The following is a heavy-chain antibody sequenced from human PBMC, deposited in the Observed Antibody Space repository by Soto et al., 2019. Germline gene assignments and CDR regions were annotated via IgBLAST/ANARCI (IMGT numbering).Heavy chain of an antibody. D-gene: IGHD5-18*01. Sequence: ASVKVSCKASGYTFTSYDINWLRQSSGQGLEWLGWMNPKSGQKAYVEKFQGRVTMTANTSISTAYMELSSLRSDDTAVYYCARDIGPALDWFGPWGQGTLVTVSS. CDR1: GYTFTSYD. CDR3: ARDIGPALDWFGP. CDR2: MNPKSGQK. J-gene: IGHJ5*02. V-gene: IGHV1-8*01.